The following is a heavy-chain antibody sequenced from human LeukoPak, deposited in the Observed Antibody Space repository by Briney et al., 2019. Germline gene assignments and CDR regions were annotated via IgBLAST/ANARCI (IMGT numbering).Heavy chain of an antibody. D-gene: IGHD3-3*01. J-gene: IGHJ5*02. Sequence: ASVKVSCKASGYTFTGYYMHWVRQAPGQGLEWMGWINPNSSGTNYAQKFQGRVTMTRDTSISTAYMELSRLRSDDTAVYYCARGFYDFWGGYYYWGNWFDPWGQGTLVTVSS. CDR3: ARGFYDFWGGYYYWGNWFDP. CDR2: INPNSSGT. CDR1: GYTFTGYY. V-gene: IGHV1-2*02.